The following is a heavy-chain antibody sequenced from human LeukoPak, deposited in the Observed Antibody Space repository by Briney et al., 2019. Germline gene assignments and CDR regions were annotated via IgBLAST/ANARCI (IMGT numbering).Heavy chain of an antibody. CDR1: GFTFSSHL. CDR3: ASGTYGYGLAY. V-gene: IGHV3-74*01. D-gene: IGHD5-18*01. Sequence: GGSLRLSCAASGFTFSSHLMHWVRQAPGKGLVWVSRISSDGTYTNYADSVRGRFTISRDNAKNTLYLQMNSLRAEDTAVYYCASGTYGYGLAYWGQGTLVTVSS. CDR2: ISSDGTYT. J-gene: IGHJ4*02.